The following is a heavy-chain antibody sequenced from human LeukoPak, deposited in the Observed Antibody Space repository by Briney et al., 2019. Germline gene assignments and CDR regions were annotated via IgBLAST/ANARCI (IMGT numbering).Heavy chain of an antibody. CDR2: IYHSGST. J-gene: IGHJ1*01. Sequence: SETLSLTCAVSGGSISSSNWWSWVRQPPGKGLEWIGEIYHSGSTNYNPSLKSRVTISVDKSKNQFSLKLSSVTAADTAVYYCARTRTYYYDSSGYYYAEYLQHWGQGTLVTVSS. CDR1: GGSISSSNW. D-gene: IGHD3-22*01. CDR3: ARTRTYYYDSSGYYYAEYLQH. V-gene: IGHV4-4*02.